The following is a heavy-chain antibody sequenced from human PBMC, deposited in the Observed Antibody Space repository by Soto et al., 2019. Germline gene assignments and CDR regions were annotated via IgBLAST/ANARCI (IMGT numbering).Heavy chain of an antibody. CDR3: ARGSRRTFDY. CDR2: ISSGGSFI. V-gene: IGHV3-21*01. J-gene: IGHJ4*02. CDR1: GFTFSDFT. Sequence: EVQLVESAGGLVKPGGSLRLSCAASGFTFSDFTMNWVRQAPGKGLQWVSSISSGGSFISYADSVRGRFTISRDNAKNSLYLQVDSLRAEDTAVFLCARGSRRTFDYWGQGTLVTVSS. D-gene: IGHD6-13*01.